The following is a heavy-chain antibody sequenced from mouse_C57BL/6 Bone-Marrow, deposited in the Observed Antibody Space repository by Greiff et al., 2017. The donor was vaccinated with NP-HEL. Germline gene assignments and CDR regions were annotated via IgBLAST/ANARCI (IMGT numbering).Heavy chain of an antibody. CDR2: INYDGSSH. V-gene: IGHV5-16*01. CDR3: AREGGLRRRTYAMDY. D-gene: IGHD2-4*01. Sequence: EVQLVESEGGLVQPGSSMKLSCTASGFTFSDYYMAWVRQVPEKGLEWVANINYDGSSHYYLDSLKSRFIISRDNAKNILYLQMRSLKSEDTATYYCAREGGLRRRTYAMDYWGQGTSVTVSS. J-gene: IGHJ4*01. CDR1: GFTFSDYY.